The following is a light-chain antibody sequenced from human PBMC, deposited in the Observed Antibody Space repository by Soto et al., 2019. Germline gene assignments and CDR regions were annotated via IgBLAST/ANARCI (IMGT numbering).Light chain of an antibody. CDR1: ESVSTN. Sequence: EIVMTQSPVMLSVSPGERGTLSCRASESVSTNLAWYQQKPGQAPRLLIYGASARATGIPARFSGSGSGTEFTLTISSLQPDDFATYYCQQYSSYWTFGQGTKVDIK. CDR3: QQYSSYWT. CDR2: GAS. J-gene: IGKJ1*01. V-gene: IGKV3-15*01.